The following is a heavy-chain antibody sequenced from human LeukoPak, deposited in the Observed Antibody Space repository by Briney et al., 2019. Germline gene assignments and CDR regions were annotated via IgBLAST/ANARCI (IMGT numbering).Heavy chain of an antibody. J-gene: IGHJ4*02. D-gene: IGHD3-9*01. V-gene: IGHV1-24*01. Sequence: RASVKVSCKVSGYSITELSTHWVRQAPGKGLEWMGGFDPGSGEIIYEQKFQDRVTMTEDTSTDTAYMELSSLGSEDTALYYCSTGTHYDLLPFWGQGTLVTVSS. CDR3: STGTHYDLLPF. CDR1: GYSITELS. CDR2: FDPGSGEI.